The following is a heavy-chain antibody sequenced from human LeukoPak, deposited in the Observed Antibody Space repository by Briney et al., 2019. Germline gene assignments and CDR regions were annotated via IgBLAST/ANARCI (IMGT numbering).Heavy chain of an antibody. V-gene: IGHV1-2*02. J-gene: IGHJ5*02. CDR1: GYTFTGYY. Sequence: GASVKVSCKASGYTFTGYYMHWVRQAPGQGLEWMGWINPNSGGTNYAQKFQGRVTMTRDTSISTAYMELSRLRSDDTAVYYCARVDYCSGGSCQGNWFDPWGQGTLVTVSS. CDR3: ARVDYCSGGSCQGNWFDP. CDR2: INPNSGGT. D-gene: IGHD2-15*01.